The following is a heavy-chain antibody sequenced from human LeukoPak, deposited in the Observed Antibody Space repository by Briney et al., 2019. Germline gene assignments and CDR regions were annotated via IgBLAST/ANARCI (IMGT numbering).Heavy chain of an antibody. CDR2: INPKNAGT. V-gene: IGHV1-2*02. D-gene: IGHD6-13*01. CDR3: AKTLYIAAVPGGLDY. J-gene: IGHJ4*02. CDR1: GYTFTGHY. Sequence: GASVKVSCKASGYTFTGHYMHWVRQVPGQGLEWMGWINPKNAGTNYAQKFQGRVTMTRDTSISTVYMELSRLRSDDTAVYYCAKTLYIAAVPGGLDYWGQGNLVTVSS.